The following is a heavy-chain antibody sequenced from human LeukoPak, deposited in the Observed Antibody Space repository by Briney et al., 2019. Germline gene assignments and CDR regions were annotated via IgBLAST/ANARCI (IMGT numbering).Heavy chain of an antibody. CDR1: GGTFSSYA. CDR3: ARDQITIFGVDGNWFDP. D-gene: IGHD3-3*01. J-gene: IGHJ5*02. V-gene: IGHV1-69*13. Sequence: SVKVSCKASGGTFSSYAISWVRQAPGQGLEWMGGIIPIFGTANYAQKFQGRVTITADESTSTAYMELSSLRSEDTAVYYCARDQITIFGVDGNWFDPWGQGTLVTVSS. CDR2: IIPIFGTA.